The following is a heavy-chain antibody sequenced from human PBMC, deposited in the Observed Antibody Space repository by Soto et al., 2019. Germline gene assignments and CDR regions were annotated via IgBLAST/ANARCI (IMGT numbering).Heavy chain of an antibody. CDR2: IIPIFGTA. Sequence: ASVKVSCKASGGTFSSYAISWVRQAPGQGLEWMGGIIPIFGTANYAQKFQGRVTITADESTSTAYMELSSLRPEDTAVYYCARDRHIYYYDSSGYYGPLDYWGQGTLVTVSS. V-gene: IGHV1-69*13. CDR1: GGTFSSYA. D-gene: IGHD3-22*01. CDR3: ARDRHIYYYDSSGYYGPLDY. J-gene: IGHJ4*02.